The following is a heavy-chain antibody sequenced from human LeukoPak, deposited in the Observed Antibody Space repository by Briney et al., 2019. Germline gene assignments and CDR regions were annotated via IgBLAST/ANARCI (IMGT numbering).Heavy chain of an antibody. CDR2: IYYSGST. V-gene: IGHV4-39*01. CDR1: GGSISSSSYY. D-gene: IGHD3-10*01. J-gene: IGHJ3*02. Sequence: SETLSLTCTVSGGSISSSSYYWGWIRQPPGKGLEWIGSIYYSGSTYYNPSLKSRVTISVDTSKNQFSLKLSSVTAADTAVYYCARHVPYYYDSGSFLIKGDAFDIWGQGTMVTVSS. CDR3: ARHVPYYYDSGSFLIKGDAFDI.